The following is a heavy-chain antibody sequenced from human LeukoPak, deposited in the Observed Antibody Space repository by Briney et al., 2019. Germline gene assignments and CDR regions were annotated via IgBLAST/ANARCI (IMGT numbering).Heavy chain of an antibody. D-gene: IGHD3/OR15-3a*01. CDR3: ARFWTGYLPDY. CDR1: GYTFTTYA. CDR2: ISTYNGNT. V-gene: IGHV1-18*01. Sequence: ASVKVSCKAPGYTFTTYAVSWVRQAPGQGLEWMGWISTYNGNTEYVKSLQGRVTMTTDTSSSTAYMELRGLKSDDTAVYYCARFWTGYLPDYWGQGTLVTVSS. J-gene: IGHJ4*02.